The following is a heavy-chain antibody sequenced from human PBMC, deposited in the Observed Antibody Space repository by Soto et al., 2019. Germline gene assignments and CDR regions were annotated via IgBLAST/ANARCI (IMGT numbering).Heavy chain of an antibody. V-gene: IGHV4-34*01. CDR3: ARGRLFLTTSGLAITYFDY. Sequence: SETLSLTCAVSSGSFSGYYYSWIRQSPGKGLEWSGEITHGGSTTYSPSLKSRVTMSLDTSKNQFSLNMTSMTAADTAVYYCARGRLFLTTSGLAITYFDYWGQGTLVTVSS. J-gene: IGHJ4*02. D-gene: IGHD3-3*01. CDR1: SGSFSGYY. CDR2: ITHGGST.